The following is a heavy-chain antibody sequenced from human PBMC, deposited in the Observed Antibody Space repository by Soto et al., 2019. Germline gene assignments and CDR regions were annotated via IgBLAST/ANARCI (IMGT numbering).Heavy chain of an antibody. J-gene: IGHJ2*01. Sequence: QVQLVQSGAEVKKPGASVKVSCKASGYTFTSYDINWVRQATGQGLEWMGWMNPNSGNTGYAQKFQGRVTMTRNTXLXIAYMERRSRSSEATAVYYCATVLRLAPGTGWYVDLGGRGTLVTVSS. CDR3: ATVLRLAPGTGWYVDL. CDR1: GYTFTSYD. D-gene: IGHD6-13*01. V-gene: IGHV1-8*01. CDR2: MNPNSGNT.